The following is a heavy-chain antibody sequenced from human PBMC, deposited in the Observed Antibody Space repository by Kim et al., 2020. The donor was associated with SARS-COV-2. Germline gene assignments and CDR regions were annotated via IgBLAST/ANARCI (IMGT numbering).Heavy chain of an antibody. D-gene: IGHD3-22*01. J-gene: IGHJ4*02. Sequence: GGSLRLSCAASGFTFSSYAMSWVRQAPGKGLEWVSAISGSGGSTYYADSVKGRFTISRDNSKNTLYLQMNSLRAEDTAVYYCAKAPRSYYYDNSGYYYWGQGTLVTVSS. CDR2: ISGSGGST. V-gene: IGHV3-23*01. CDR3: AKAPRSYYYDNSGYYY. CDR1: GFTFSSYA.